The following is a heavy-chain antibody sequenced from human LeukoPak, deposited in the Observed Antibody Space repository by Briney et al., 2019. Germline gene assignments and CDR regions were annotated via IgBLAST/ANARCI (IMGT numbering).Heavy chain of an antibody. CDR1: GGSFSGYY. D-gene: IGHD3-22*01. CDR3: ARARWYYDSSGQNFDY. CDR2: IYYSGST. V-gene: IGHV4-34*01. Sequence: SETLSLTCAVYGGSFSGYYWSWLRQPPGKGLEWIGSIYYSGSTYYNPSLKSRVTISVDTSKNQFSLKLSSVTAADTAVYYCARARWYYDSSGQNFDYWGQGTLVTVSS. J-gene: IGHJ4*02.